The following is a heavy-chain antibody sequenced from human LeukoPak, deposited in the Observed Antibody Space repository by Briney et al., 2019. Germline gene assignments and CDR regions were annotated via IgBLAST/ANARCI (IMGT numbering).Heavy chain of an antibody. CDR1: GYTFTGYY. V-gene: IGHV1-2*02. Sequence: ASVKVSCKASGYTFTGYYFHWVRQAPGQGLEWMGWINPNTAGTNYAQKFLGGVTLTWDTSISTAYMELNRLTSDDTAVYYCATSAGDYRAGHYYYMGVWGIGTSVTVSS. J-gene: IGHJ6*03. D-gene: IGHD4-11*01. CDR3: ATSAGDYRAGHYYYMGV. CDR2: INPNTAGT.